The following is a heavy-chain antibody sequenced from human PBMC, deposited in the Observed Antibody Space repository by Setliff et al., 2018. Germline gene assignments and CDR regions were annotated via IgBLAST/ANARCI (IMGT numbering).Heavy chain of an antibody. Sequence: PGGSLRLSCVASGFTFNSYWMHWVRQVPGKGLAWVSQINPDATTTYYADSVKGRFTISRDNAKTTLYLQMNSLRVEDTAVYFCARDPRDGSSSPMADNWGQGTLVTVSS. CDR2: INPDATTT. D-gene: IGHD3-10*01. CDR3: ARDPRDGSSSPMADN. CDR1: GFTFNSYW. V-gene: IGHV3-74*01. J-gene: IGHJ4*02.